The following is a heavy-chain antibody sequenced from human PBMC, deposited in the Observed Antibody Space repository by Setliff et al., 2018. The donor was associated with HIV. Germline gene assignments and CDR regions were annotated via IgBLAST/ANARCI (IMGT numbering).Heavy chain of an antibody. CDR1: GFSFSSYA. J-gene: IGHJ3*02. D-gene: IGHD6-13*01. CDR2: IGGSGGST. V-gene: IGHV3-23*01. CDR3: ARGSMGPAPGPDDAFDI. Sequence: SAANGFSFSSYAMSWVRQAPGKGLEWVSGIGGSGGSTYYADSVKGRFTISRENAENSLYLQMNSLRAEDTAVYYCARGSMGPAPGPDDAFDIWGQGTMVTVSS.